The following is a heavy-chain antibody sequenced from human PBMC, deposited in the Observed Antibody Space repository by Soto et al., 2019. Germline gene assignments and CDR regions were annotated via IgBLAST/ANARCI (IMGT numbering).Heavy chain of an antibody. CDR2: INAGNGNT. V-gene: IGHV1-3*01. CDR3: ARDRGRINAFDP. D-gene: IGHD2-15*01. Sequence: QVQLVQSGAEVKKPGASVKVSCKASGYTFTSYAMHWVRQAPGQRLEWMGWINAGNGNTKYSQKFQGRVTITRDTSASTAYMELSSLRSEDTAVYYCARDRGRINAFDPWGQGTLVTVSS. CDR1: GYTFTSYA. J-gene: IGHJ5*02.